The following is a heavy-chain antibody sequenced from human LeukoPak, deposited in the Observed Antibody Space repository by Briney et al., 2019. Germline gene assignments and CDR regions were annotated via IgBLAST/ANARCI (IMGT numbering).Heavy chain of an antibody. CDR1: GFTFSSYE. CDR3: VRWYDAFDI. CDR2: ISSSGSTI. V-gene: IGHV3-48*03. Sequence: GGSLRLSCAAFGFTFSSYEMNWARQAPGKGLEWVSYISSSGSTIYYADSVKGRFTISRDNAKNSLYLQMNSLRAEDTAVYYCVRWYDAFDIWGQGTMVTVSS. J-gene: IGHJ3*02. D-gene: IGHD2-15*01.